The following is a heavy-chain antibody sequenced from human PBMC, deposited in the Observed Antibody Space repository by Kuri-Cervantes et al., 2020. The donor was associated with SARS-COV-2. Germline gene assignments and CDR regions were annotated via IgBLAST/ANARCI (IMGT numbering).Heavy chain of an antibody. Sequence: ASVKVSCKASAYTFTSYGTSWVRQAPGQGLEWMGWISAYNGNTNYAQKLQGRVTMTTDTSTSTAYMELRSLRCDDTAVYYCASWGRVMTTVTWVDYWGQGTLVTVSS. CDR3: ASWGRVMTTVTWVDY. J-gene: IGHJ4*02. D-gene: IGHD4-17*01. CDR1: AYTFTSYG. V-gene: IGHV1-18*01. CDR2: ISAYNGNT.